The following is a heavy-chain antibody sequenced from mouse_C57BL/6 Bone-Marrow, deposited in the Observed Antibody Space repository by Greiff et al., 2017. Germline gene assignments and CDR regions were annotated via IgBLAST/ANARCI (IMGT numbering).Heavy chain of an antibody. J-gene: IGHJ1*03. CDR1: GYTFTSYW. D-gene: IGHD1-1*01. V-gene: IGHV1-55*01. CDR2: IYPGSGST. CDR3: ARVTTVVATTSHWYFDV. Sequence: QVQLQQPGAELVKPGASVKMSCKASGYTFTSYWITWVKQRPGQGLEWIGDIYPGSGSTNYNEKFKSKATLTVDTSSSTAYMQLSSLTSEDSAVYYCARVTTVVATTSHWYFDVWGTGTTVTVSS.